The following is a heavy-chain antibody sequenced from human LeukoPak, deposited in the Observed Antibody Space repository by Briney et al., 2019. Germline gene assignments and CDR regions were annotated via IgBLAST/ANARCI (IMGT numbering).Heavy chain of an antibody. CDR1: GYTFTSYY. V-gene: IGHV1-46*01. CDR3: AREEERTTFGVVINWFDP. J-gene: IGHJ5*02. CDR2: INPSGGST. D-gene: IGHD3-3*01. Sequence: ASVKVSCKASGYTFTSYYMHWVRQAPGQGLEWMGIINPSGGSTSYAQKFQGRVTMTRDTSTSTVYMELSSLRSEDTAVYYCAREEERTTFGVVINWFDPWGQGTLVTVSS.